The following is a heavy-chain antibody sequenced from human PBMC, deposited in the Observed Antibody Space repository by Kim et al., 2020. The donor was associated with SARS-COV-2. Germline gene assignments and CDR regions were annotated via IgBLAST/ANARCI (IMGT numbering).Heavy chain of an antibody. D-gene: IGHD5-12*01. CDR3: AKTLNTIRYFDY. J-gene: IGHJ4*02. Sequence: YYADSVKGRSTISRDNSKNTLYLQMNSLGGEDTAVYYCAKTLNTIRYFDYWGQGTLVTVSS. V-gene: IGHV3-23*01.